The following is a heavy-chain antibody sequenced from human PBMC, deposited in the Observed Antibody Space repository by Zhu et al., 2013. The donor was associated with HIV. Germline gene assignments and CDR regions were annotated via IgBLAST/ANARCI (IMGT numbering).Heavy chain of an antibody. CDR1: GGTFSSYT. D-gene: IGHD3-10*01. V-gene: IGHV1-69*02. CDR2: IIPILGIA. Sequence: QVQLVQSGAEVKKPGSSVKVSCKASGGTFSSYTISWVRQAPGQGLEWMGRIIPILGIANYAQKFRGRVTITADKSTSTAYMELSSLRSEDTAVYYCARGPGVHYFDYWGQGTLVTVSS. J-gene: IGHJ4*02. CDR3: ARGPGVHYFDY.